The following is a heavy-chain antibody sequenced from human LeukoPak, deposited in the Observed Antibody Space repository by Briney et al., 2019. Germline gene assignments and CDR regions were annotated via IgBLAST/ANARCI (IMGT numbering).Heavy chain of an antibody. J-gene: IGHJ3*02. Sequence: PGGSLRLSCAASGFTFSSYSMNWVRQAPGKGLGWVSSISSSSSYIYYADSVKGRFTISRDNAKNSLYLQMNSLRAEDTAVYYCARDRGGSYYDAFDIWGQGTMVTVSS. CDR3: ARDRGGSYYDAFDI. CDR1: GFTFSSYS. V-gene: IGHV3-21*01. D-gene: IGHD1-26*01. CDR2: ISSSSSYI.